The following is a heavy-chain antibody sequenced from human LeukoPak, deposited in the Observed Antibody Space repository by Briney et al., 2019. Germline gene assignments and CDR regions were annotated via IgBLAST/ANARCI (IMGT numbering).Heavy chain of an antibody. CDR1: GFTFSSYW. V-gene: IGHV3-74*01. CDR3: ARVSTYSAIDY. D-gene: IGHD1-26*01. Sequence: GGSLRLSCAASGFTFSSYWMHWVRQGPGKGLVWVSRINSDGSSTSYADSVKGRFTISRDNAKNTLYLQMDSLRAEDTAVYYCARVSTYSAIDYWGQGTLVTVSS. J-gene: IGHJ4*02. CDR2: INSDGSST.